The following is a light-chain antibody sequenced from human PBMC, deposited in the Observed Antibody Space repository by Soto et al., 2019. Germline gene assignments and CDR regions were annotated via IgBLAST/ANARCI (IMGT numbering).Light chain of an antibody. J-gene: IGLJ3*02. V-gene: IGLV2-14*03. Sequence: QSALTQPASVSGSPGQSITISCTGTSSDIGRYDYVSWYQQFPGKAPKLMIYRVINRPSGVSDRFSGSKSGNSASLSISGLQPEDEASYFCGSYTSANTGVFGGGTKLTVL. CDR1: SSDIGRYDY. CDR3: GSYTSANTGV. CDR2: RVI.